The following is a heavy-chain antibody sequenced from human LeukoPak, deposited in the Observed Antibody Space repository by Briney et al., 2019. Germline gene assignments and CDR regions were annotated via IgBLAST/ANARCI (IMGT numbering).Heavy chain of an antibody. V-gene: IGHV1-46*01. Sequence: ASVKVSCKASGYTFTSYYIHWVRQAPGQGLEWMGIINPRDGSTRYAQKFQGRVTMTRDMSTNTVYLELSSLRSEDTAVYYCARGYYYYDSSGYSYQERAFAIWGQGIMVTVSS. J-gene: IGHJ3*02. CDR3: ARGYYYYDSSGYSYQERAFAI. D-gene: IGHD3-22*01. CDR2: INPRDGST. CDR1: GYTFTSYY.